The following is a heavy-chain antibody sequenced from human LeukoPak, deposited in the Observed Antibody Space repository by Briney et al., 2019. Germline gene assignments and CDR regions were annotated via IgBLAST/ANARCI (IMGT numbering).Heavy chain of an antibody. CDR2: IYYSGSI. CDR1: GGSISSGGYY. V-gene: IGHV4-31*03. D-gene: IGHD3-22*01. Sequence: SQTLSLTCTVSGGSISSGGYYWSWIRQHPGKGLEWIGYIYYSGSIYYSPSLKSRLTISIDTSKNQFSLKLTSVTAADTAVYYCAREGSTYYYDRSAYYFDYWGQGTLVTVSS. CDR3: AREGSTYYYDRSAYYFDY. J-gene: IGHJ4*02.